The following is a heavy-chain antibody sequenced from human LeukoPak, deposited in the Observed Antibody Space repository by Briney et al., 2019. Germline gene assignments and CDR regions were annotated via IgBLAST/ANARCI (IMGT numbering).Heavy chain of an antibody. CDR1: GYTFTSYG. Sequence: ASVKVSCKASGYTFTSYGISWVRQAPGQGLEWMGWISAYNGNTNYAQKLQGRVTMTTDTSTSTAYMELRSLRSEDTAVYYCARGGQQLVHFNWFDPWGQGTLVTVSS. CDR2: ISAYNGNT. CDR3: ARGGQQLVHFNWFDP. D-gene: IGHD6-13*01. J-gene: IGHJ5*02. V-gene: IGHV1-18*01.